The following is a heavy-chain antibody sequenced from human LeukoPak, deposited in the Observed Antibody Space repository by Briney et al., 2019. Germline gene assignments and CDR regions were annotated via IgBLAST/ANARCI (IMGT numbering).Heavy chain of an antibody. Sequence: GASVKVSCKASGYTFTSYYMHWVRQAPGQGLEWMGIINPSGGSTSYAQKLQGRVTMTRDTSTSTVYMELSSLRSEDTAVYYCARGVVTATQHDAFDIWGQGTMVTVSS. D-gene: IGHD2-21*02. V-gene: IGHV1-46*01. CDR3: ARGVVTATQHDAFDI. CDR1: GYTFTSYY. J-gene: IGHJ3*02. CDR2: INPSGGST.